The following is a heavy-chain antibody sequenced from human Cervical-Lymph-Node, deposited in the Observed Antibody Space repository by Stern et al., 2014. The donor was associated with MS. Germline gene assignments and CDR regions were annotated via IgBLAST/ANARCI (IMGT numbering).Heavy chain of an antibody. D-gene: IGHD1-1*01. Sequence: EVQLVQSGAEVKKLGESLKISCKGSGYTFTNNWIAWVRQMPGKGLEWMGIIYPDDSDIRYSPSLQGQVTISADQSISTSSLQWSSLKAADSAVYYCARPPPRRKWDDPNYGMDVWGQGTTVTVSS. CDR2: IYPDDSDI. J-gene: IGHJ6*02. CDR1: GYTFTNNW. CDR3: ARPPPRRKWDDPNYGMDV. V-gene: IGHV5-51*03.